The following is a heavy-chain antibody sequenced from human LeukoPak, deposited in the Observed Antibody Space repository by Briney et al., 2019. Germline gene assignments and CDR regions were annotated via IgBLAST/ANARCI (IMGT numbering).Heavy chain of an antibody. V-gene: IGHV3-7*01. J-gene: IGHJ3*02. CDR3: ARRVAAAGGTAFDI. Sequence: DSVKGRFTISRGNAKNSLYLQMNSLRAEDTAVYYCARRVAAAGGTAFDIWGQGTMVTVSS. D-gene: IGHD6-13*01.